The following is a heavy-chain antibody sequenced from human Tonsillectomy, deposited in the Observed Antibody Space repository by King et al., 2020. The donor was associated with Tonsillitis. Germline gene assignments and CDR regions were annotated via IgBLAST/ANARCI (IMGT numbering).Heavy chain of an antibody. CDR1: GFTFGSYA. V-gene: IGHV3-23*04. D-gene: IGHD3-9*01. J-gene: IGHJ3*02. CDR3: ARDQALILAGPGAFDI. Sequence: VQLVESGGGLVQPGGSLRLSCAASGFTFGSYAMNWVRQSPGNGLEWVSAISGSGGGTYYADSVKGRFTISRDNSENTVHLHMNSLRAEDTAAYYCARDQALILAGPGAFDIWGQGTMVTVSS. CDR2: ISGSGGGT.